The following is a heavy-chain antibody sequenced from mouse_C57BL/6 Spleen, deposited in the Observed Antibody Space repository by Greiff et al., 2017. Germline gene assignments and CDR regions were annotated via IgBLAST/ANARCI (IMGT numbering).Heavy chain of an antibody. CDR3: ARRVTHFDY. V-gene: IGHV1-54*01. CDR2: INPGSGGT. D-gene: IGHD2-1*01. Sequence: QVQLQQSGAELVRPGTSVQVSCKASGYAFTNYLIEWLKPRPGQGLEWIGVINPGSGGTNSNEKFKGKATLTADKSSSTAYMQLSSLTSEDSAVYFCARRVTHFDYWGQGTTLTVSS. CDR1: GYAFTNYL. J-gene: IGHJ2*01.